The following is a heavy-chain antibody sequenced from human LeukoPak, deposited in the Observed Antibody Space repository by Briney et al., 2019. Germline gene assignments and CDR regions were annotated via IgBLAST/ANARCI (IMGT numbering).Heavy chain of an antibody. CDR1: GDSISSGDYY. CDR3: ARGPYSYDSSGAFEI. CDR2: ISSSGST. D-gene: IGHD3-22*01. J-gene: IGHJ3*02. Sequence: PSETLSLTCTVSGDSISSGDYYWSWIRQPAGKGLEWTGRISSSGSTNYNPSLKSRVTISVDTSKNQFSLKLSSVTAADTAVYFCARGPYSYDSSGAFEIWGQGTMVTVSS. V-gene: IGHV4-61*02.